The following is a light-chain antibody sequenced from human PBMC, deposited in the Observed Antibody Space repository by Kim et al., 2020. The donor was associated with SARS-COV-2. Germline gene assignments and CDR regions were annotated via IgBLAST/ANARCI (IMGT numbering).Light chain of an antibody. V-gene: IGKV3-15*01. CDR1: QSVSTN. CDR3: LQYNSWPLT. J-gene: IGKJ4*01. CDR2: GAF. Sequence: VSPGERASLSCKASQSVSTNLAWYQQKPGQAPKLLIFGAFTRATGFPARFSGSASGTEFTLTIDNVQSEDFAFYYCLQYNSWPLTFGGGTKVDIK.